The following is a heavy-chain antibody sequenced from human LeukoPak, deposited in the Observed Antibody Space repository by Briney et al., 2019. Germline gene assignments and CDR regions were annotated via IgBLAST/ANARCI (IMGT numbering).Heavy chain of an antibody. V-gene: IGHV4-30-4*01. D-gene: IGHD6-13*01. CDR2: IYYSGST. J-gene: IGHJ4*02. Sequence: SETLSLTCTVSGGSISSGDYYWSWIRQPPGKGLEWIGYIYYSGSTYYNPSLKSRVTISVDTSKNQFSLKLSSVTAADTAVYYCARADSSSPIFDYWGQGTLVTVSS. CDR1: GGSISSGDYY. CDR3: ARADSSSPIFDY.